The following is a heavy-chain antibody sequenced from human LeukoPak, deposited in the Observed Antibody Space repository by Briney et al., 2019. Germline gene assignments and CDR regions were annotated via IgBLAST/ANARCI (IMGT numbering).Heavy chain of an antibody. V-gene: IGHV4-39*07. D-gene: IGHD3-16*02. J-gene: IGHJ4*02. CDR1: GGSINNSSYY. CDR3: AREQTFYDYVWGSYHFLDFDC. Sequence: KPSETLSLTCTVSGGSINNSSYYWGWIRQPPGKGLEWIGNIYYSGSTYYNPSLKSRVTMSVDASKNLFSLNLSSLTAADTAIYYCAREQTFYDYVWGSYHFLDFDCWGQGTLVTVSS. CDR2: IYYSGST.